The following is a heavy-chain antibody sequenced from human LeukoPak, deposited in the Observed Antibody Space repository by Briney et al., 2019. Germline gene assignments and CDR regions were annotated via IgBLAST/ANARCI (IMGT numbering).Heavy chain of an antibody. D-gene: IGHD2-2*01. Sequence: ASVKVSCKASGYTFTSYGISWVRQAPGQGLEWMGWISAYNGNTNYAQKLQGRVTMTTDTSTSTAYMELRSLRSDDTAVYYCARVLFLGYCSSTSCPKEANRGYMDVWGKGTTVTVSS. CDR2: ISAYNGNT. CDR1: GYTFTSYG. J-gene: IGHJ6*03. V-gene: IGHV1-18*01. CDR3: ARVLFLGYCSSTSCPKEANRGYMDV.